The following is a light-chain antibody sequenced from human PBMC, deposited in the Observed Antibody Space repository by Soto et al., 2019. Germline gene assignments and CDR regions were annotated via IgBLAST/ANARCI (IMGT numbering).Light chain of an antibody. V-gene: IGKV3-20*01. J-gene: IGKJ1*01. CDR2: GVS. Sequence: EIVLTQSPGTLALSLGDGATLSCRASQTVNRNYLAWYHQKPGQPPRLLIYGVSNRATCVPDRFSGGGSGTEFTLTIVRLEPDDFGTYYCQQYIDSPRTFGQGTRVEVK. CDR3: QQYIDSPRT. CDR1: QTVNRNY.